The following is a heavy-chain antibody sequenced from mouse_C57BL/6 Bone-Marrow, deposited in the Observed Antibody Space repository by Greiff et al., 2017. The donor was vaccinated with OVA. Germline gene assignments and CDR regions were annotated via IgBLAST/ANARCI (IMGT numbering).Heavy chain of an antibody. V-gene: IGHV1-18*01. CDR2: INPNNGGT. CDR1: GYTFTDYN. Sequence: VQLKESGPELVKPGASVKIPCKASGYTFTDYNMDWVKQSHGKSLEWIGDINPNNGGTIYNQKFKGKATLTVDKSSSTAYMELRSLTSEDTAVYYCARRYGSSPWFAYWGQATLVTVSA. CDR3: ARRYGSSPWFAY. J-gene: IGHJ3*01. D-gene: IGHD1-1*01.